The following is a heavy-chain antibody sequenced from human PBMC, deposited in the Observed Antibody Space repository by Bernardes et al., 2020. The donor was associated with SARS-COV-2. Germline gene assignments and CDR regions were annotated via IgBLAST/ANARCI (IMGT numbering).Heavy chain of an antibody. J-gene: IGHJ4*02. CDR1: GGSISSSSYY. Sequence: SETLSLTCTVSGGSISSSSYYWGWIRQPPGKGLEWIGSIYYSGSTYYNPSLKSRVTISVDTSKNQFSLKLSSVTAADTAVYYCARRIQSITIFGVVTDYFDYWGQGTLVTVSS. V-gene: IGHV4-39*01. CDR3: ARRIQSITIFGVVTDYFDY. CDR2: IYYSGST. D-gene: IGHD3-3*01.